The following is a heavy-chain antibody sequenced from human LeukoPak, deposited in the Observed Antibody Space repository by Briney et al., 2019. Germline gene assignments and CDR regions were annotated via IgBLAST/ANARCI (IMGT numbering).Heavy chain of an antibody. J-gene: IGHJ4*02. Sequence: GGSLRLSCAASGFSFSSYWMSWVRQAPGEGLEWVANINRDGSETNYVDSVKGRFTISRNNAKTSVDLQINSLRTDDTAVYYCARYSNYGLEYWGQGALVIVSS. CDR3: ARYSNYGLEY. V-gene: IGHV3-7*01. D-gene: IGHD4-11*01. CDR1: GFSFSSYW. CDR2: INRDGSET.